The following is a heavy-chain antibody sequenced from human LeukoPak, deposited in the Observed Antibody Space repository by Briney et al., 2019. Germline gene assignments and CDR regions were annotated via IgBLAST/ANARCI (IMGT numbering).Heavy chain of an antibody. CDR3: ARGLTSLGYFGALGY. Sequence: ASVKVSCKASGGTFSSYAINWVRQATGQGLEWMGWMNPNSGNTGYAQKFQGRVTITRNTSISTAYMELSSLRSEDTAVYYCARGLTSLGYFGALGYWGQGTLVTVSS. CDR2: MNPNSGNT. J-gene: IGHJ4*02. CDR1: GGTFSSYA. V-gene: IGHV1-8*03. D-gene: IGHD3-22*01.